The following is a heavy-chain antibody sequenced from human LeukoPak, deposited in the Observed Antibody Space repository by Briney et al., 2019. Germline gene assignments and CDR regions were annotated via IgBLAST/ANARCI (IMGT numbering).Heavy chain of an antibody. CDR2: MNPNSGNT. CDR3: ARFPGVLGSGSYSYYYYMDV. V-gene: IGHV1-8*01. D-gene: IGHD3-10*01. CDR1: GYTFTSYE. J-gene: IGHJ6*03. Sequence: ASVKVSCKASGYTFTSYEINWVRQATGQGLEWMGWMNPNSGNTGYAQKFQGRVTMTRNTSISTAYMELSSLRSEDTAVYYCARFPGVLGSGSYSYYYYMDVWAKGPRSPSP.